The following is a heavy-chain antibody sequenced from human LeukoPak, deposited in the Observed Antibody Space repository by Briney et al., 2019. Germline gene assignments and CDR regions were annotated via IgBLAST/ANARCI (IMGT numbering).Heavy chain of an antibody. CDR1: GFTFSSYA. J-gene: IGHJ1*01. CDR2: ISSNGGST. Sequence: PGGSLRLSRSAYGFTFSSYAMHWVRQAPGKGLEYVSAISSNGGSTYYADSVKGRFTISRDNSKNTLYLQMSSLRAEDTAVYYCVKDRAVAGKGAKYFQHWGQGTLVTVSS. D-gene: IGHD6-19*01. V-gene: IGHV3-64D*06. CDR3: VKDRAVAGKGAKYFQH.